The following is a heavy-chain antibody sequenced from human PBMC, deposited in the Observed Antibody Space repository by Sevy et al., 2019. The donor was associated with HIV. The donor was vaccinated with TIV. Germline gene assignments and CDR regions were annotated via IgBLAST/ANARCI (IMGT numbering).Heavy chain of an antibody. Sequence: GGSLRLSCAASGFTFSSYDMHWVRQATGKGLEWVSAIGTAGDTYYPGSVKGRFTISRENAKNSLYLQMNSLRAGETAVYYCAREGHYCTNGVCHTGGGYYYYGMDVWGQGTTVTVSS. J-gene: IGHJ6*02. D-gene: IGHD2-8*01. CDR3: AREGHYCTNGVCHTGGGYYYYGMDV. CDR2: IGTAGDT. V-gene: IGHV3-13*01. CDR1: GFTFSSYD.